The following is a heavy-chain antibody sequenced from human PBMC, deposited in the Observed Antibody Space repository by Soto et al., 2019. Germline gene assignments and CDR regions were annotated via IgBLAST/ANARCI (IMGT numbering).Heavy chain of an antibody. V-gene: IGHV3-7*04. J-gene: IGHJ4*02. CDR2: IKQDGTEK. CDR3: ARDGDGIVATINVFDY. D-gene: IGHD5-12*01. Sequence: EVQLVESGGGLVQPGGSLRLSCAASGFTISSYWMTWVRQAPGKGLEWVANIKQDGTEKFYVDSVKGRFTISRDNAKNSLYLQMNSLRAEDTAVYYCARDGDGIVATINVFDYWCQGTLVTVSS. CDR1: GFTISSYW.